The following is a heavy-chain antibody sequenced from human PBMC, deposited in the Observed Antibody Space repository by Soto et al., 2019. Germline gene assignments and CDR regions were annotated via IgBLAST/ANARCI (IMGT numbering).Heavy chain of an antibody. CDR2: IYYTGST. V-gene: IGHV4-61*01. J-gene: IGHJ4*02. D-gene: IGHD3-22*01. CDR3: ARREAYYDSSGYYYGFDY. CDR1: GGSVSSGSHQ. Sequence: SETLSLTCTVSGGSVSSGSHQWSWIRQSPGKGLEWIGYIYYTGSTYYNPSLKSRVTISVDTSKNQFSLKLSSVTAADTAVYYCARREAYYDSSGYYYGFDYWGQGTLVTVSS.